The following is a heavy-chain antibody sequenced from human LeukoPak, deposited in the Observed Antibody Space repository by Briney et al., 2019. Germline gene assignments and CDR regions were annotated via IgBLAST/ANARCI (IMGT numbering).Heavy chain of an antibody. CDR2: INPNSGAA. CDR1: GYTFTSYD. V-gene: IGHV1-2*02. CDR3: ARGMYGLDV. J-gene: IGHJ6*02. Sequence: ASVKVSCKASGYTFTSYDINWLRQATEQGLEWMGWINPNSGAANYARKFQGRVTMTRDTSITTAYMEVSRLRFDDTAVYYCARGMYGLDVWGQGTTVTVSS.